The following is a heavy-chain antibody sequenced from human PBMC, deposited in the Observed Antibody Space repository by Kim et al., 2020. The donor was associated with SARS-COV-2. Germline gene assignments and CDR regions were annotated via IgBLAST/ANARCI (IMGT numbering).Heavy chain of an antibody. J-gene: IGHJ4*02. Sequence: GGSLRLSCAASGFSFSTYSMNWVRQAPGKGLEWISYISSSSRTIYYADSVKGRFISRDNAKNSLYLQMNSLRAEDTAVYYCAREGGGYYFDYWGQGTLVT. V-gene: IGHV3-48*04. CDR1: GFSFSTYS. CDR2: ISSSSRTI. CDR3: AREGGGYYFDY. D-gene: IGHD3-16*01.